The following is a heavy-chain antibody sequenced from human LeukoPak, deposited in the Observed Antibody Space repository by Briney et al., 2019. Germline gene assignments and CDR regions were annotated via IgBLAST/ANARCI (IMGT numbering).Heavy chain of an antibody. CDR1: GYTFTGYY. D-gene: IGHD3-22*01. CDR3: AIMDDSSGHYHYRFDY. J-gene: IGHJ4*02. CDR2: INPNSGGT. Sequence: GASVKVSCKASGYTFTGYYMHWVRQAPGQGLEWMGWINPNSGGTNYAQKFQGRVTMTRDTSISTAYMELSRLRSDDTAVYYCAIMDDSSGHYHYRFDYWGQGTLVTVSS. V-gene: IGHV1-2*02.